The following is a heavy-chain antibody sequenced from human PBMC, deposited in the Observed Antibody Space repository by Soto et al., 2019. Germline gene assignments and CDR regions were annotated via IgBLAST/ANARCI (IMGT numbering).Heavy chain of an antibody. CDR1: GFTFSSYG. J-gene: IGHJ3*02. Sequence: VGSLRLSCAASGFTFSSYGMHWVRQAPGKGLEWVAVIWYDGSNKYYADSVKGRFTISRDNSKNTLYLQMNSLRAEDTAVYYCARGHDCGDYALDIWGQGTMVTVSS. V-gene: IGHV3-33*01. CDR2: IWYDGSNK. D-gene: IGHD4-17*01. CDR3: ARGHDCGDYALDI.